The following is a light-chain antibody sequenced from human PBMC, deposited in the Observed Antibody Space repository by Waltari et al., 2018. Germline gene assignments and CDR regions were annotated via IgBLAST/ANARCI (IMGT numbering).Light chain of an antibody. CDR3: QAWDSGNVV. J-gene: IGLJ2*01. V-gene: IGLV3-1*01. Sequence: SYELTQPPSVSVSPGQTATLTCSGHKLGDKPACWFQQQPGQSPVLIIYRDFKRPSGIPERFSGSNSGNTATLTISGTQPSDEADYYCQAWDSGNVVFGGGTKLTVL. CDR2: RDF. CDR1: KLGDKP.